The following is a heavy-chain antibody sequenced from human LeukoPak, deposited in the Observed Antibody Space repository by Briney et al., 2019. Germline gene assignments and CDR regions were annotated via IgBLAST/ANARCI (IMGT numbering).Heavy chain of an antibody. V-gene: IGHV3-23*01. J-gene: IGHJ4*02. CDR3: AKDRTVSLWFGELSVGDYVY. Sequence: PGGSLRLSCAASGFTFTNAGMTWVRQAPGKGLEWVSAISGSGGSTYYADSVKGRFTISRDNSKNTLYLQMNSLRAEDTAVYYCAKDRTVSLWFGELSVGDYVYWGQGTLVTASS. CDR1: GFTFTNAG. D-gene: IGHD3-10*01. CDR2: ISGSGGST.